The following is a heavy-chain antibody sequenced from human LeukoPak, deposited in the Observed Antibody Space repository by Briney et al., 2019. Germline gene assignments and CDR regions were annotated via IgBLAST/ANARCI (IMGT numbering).Heavy chain of an antibody. CDR2: IYYSGST. J-gene: IGHJ6*02. CDR3: ARITIFGVVPYYYYGMDV. Sequence: PSETLSLTCTVSGGSISSYYWSWIRQTPGKGLEWIGYIYYSGSTNYNPSLKSRVTISVDTSKNQFSLKLSSVTAADTAVYYCARITIFGVVPYYYYGMDVWGQGTTVTVSS. CDR1: GGSISSYY. V-gene: IGHV4-59*01. D-gene: IGHD3-3*01.